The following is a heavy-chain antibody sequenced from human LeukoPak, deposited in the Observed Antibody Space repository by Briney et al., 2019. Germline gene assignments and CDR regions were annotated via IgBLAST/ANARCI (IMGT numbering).Heavy chain of an antibody. CDR2: ISWNSVRT. CDR1: GFTFDDYG. D-gene: IGHD3-10*01. J-gene: IGHJ6*02. Sequence: GGSLRLSCAASGFTFDDYGMSWVRQAPGKGLEWVSGISWNSVRTAYADSVKGRFIISRDNAKNSLYLQMNSLRAEDTAFYYCAKGRSGSNYYYYGMDVWGQGTTVTVSS. CDR3: AKGRSGSNYYYYGMDV. V-gene: IGHV3-9*01.